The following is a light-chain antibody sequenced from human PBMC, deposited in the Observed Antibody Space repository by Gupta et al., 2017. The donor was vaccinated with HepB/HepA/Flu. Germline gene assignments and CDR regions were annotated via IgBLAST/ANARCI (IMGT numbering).Light chain of an antibody. J-gene: IGKJ1*01. CDR3: QQYNNWPPWT. V-gene: IGKV3-15*01. CDR2: GAS. CDR1: QSVSGN. Sequence: DIVMTQSPATLSVSPGERATLSCRASQSVSGNLAWYQQKPGQAPRLLIYGASTRATGIPARFSGSGSGTEFTLTISSRQSEDFAVYYCQQYNNWPPWTFGQGTKVEIK.